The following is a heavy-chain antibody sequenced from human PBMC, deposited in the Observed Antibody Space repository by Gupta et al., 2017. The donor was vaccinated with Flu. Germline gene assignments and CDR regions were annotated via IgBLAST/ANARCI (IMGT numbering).Heavy chain of an antibody. CDR3: ARDRSPKGELLFDY. V-gene: IGHV4-61*02. CDR1: GGSISSGSYY. Sequence: QVQLQESGPGLVKPSQTLSLTCTVSGGSISSGSYYWSWIRQPAGKGLEWIGRIYTSGSTNYNPSLKSRVTISVDTSKNQFSLKLSSVTAADTAVYYCARDRSPKGELLFDYWGQGTLVTVSS. J-gene: IGHJ4*02. D-gene: IGHD1-26*01. CDR2: IYTSGST.